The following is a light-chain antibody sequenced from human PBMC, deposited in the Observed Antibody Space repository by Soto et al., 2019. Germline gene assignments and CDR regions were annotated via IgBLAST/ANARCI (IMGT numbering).Light chain of an antibody. Sequence: QSALTQPASVSGSPGQSITISCTGTSSDLGSYNLVSWYQQQPGKAPKLMIYEGTKRPSGVSNRFSGSKSGNTASLTISGLQAEDEADYYCCSYAGSSTYVIFGGGTKLTV. J-gene: IGLJ2*01. CDR1: SSDLGSYNL. CDR2: EGT. V-gene: IGLV2-23*01. CDR3: CSYAGSSTYVI.